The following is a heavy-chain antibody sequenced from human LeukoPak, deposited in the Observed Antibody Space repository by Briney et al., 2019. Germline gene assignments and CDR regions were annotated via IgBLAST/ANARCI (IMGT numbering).Heavy chain of an antibody. D-gene: IGHD1-26*01. CDR2: ISAYNGNT. Sequence: ASVKVSCKASGYTFTSYGISWVRQAPGQGLEWMGWISAYNGNTNYAQKLQGRVTMTTDTSTSTAYMELRSLRSDDTAVYYCARDWGGSYYNYYYYMDVWGKGTTVTVSS. J-gene: IGHJ6*03. CDR3: ARDWGGSYYNYYYYMDV. V-gene: IGHV1-18*01. CDR1: GYTFTSYG.